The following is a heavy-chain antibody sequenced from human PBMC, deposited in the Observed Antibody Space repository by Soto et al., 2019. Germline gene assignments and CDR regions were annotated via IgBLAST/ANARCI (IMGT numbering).Heavy chain of an antibody. CDR3: ARAGSGGYSYGQHPGYYYYGMDV. D-gene: IGHD5-18*01. CDR2: IYYSGST. CDR1: GGSISSGGYY. J-gene: IGHJ6*02. Sequence: PSETLSLTCTVSGGSISSGGYYWSWIRQHPGKGLEWIGYIYYSGSTYYNPSLKSRVTISVDTSKNQFSLKLSSVTAADTAVYYCARAGSGGYSYGQHPGYYYYGMDVWGQGTTVTVSS. V-gene: IGHV4-31*03.